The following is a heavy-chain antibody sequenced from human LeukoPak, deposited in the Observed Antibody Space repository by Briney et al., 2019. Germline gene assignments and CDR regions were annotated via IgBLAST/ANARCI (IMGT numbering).Heavy chain of an antibody. V-gene: IGHV5-51*01. J-gene: IGHJ4*02. CDR3: TRRDSSGYFDF. Sequence: GESLKISCKGSGYSFSSYWIGWVRQMPGTGLEWMGIIYPGDSDSRYSPSFRGQVTLLVDKSISTAYLQWRSLKASDAAIYYCTRRDSSGYFDFWGQGILVTVSS. CDR1: GYSFSSYW. CDR2: IYPGDSDS. D-gene: IGHD3-22*01.